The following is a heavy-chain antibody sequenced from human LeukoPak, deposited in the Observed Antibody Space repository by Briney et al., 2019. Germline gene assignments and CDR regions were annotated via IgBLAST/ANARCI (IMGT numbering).Heavy chain of an antibody. J-gene: IGHJ4*02. V-gene: IGHV3-7*01. CDR3: VVTTRSESFDY. Sequence: SGGSLRLSCAASGFTFDDYGMSWVRQAPGKGLEWVASIKQDGSEKTYVDSVKGRFTVSRDNAGNSLFLQMDSLRAEDTAFYYCVVTTRSESFDYWGQGTLVTVSS. CDR1: GFTFDDYG. CDR2: IKQDGSEK. D-gene: IGHD2-21*02.